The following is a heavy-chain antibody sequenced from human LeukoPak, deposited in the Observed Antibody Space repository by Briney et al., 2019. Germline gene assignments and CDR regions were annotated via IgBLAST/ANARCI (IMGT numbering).Heavy chain of an antibody. J-gene: IGHJ1*01. CDR3: ARVPGEHFQH. CDR2: ISYDGSNK. CDR1: GFTFSSYA. D-gene: IGHD3-10*01. V-gene: IGHV3-30-3*01. Sequence: GRSLRLSCAASGFTFSSYAMHWVRQAPGKGLEWVAVISYDGSNKYYADSVKGRFTISRDNSKNTLYLQMNSLRAEDTAVYYCARVPGEHFQHWGQGTLVTVSS.